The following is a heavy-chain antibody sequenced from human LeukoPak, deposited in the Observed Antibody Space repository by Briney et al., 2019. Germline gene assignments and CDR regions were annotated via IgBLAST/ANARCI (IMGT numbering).Heavy chain of an antibody. V-gene: IGHV4-34*01. CDR2: INHSGST. CDR3: ARGLSDVY. Sequence: SETLSLTCAVYGGSFSGYYWSWIRQPPGKGLEWIGEINHSGSTNYNPSLKSRVTISIDTSKNQFSLILSSVTAADTAVYYCARGLSDVYWGQGTLVTVSS. J-gene: IGHJ4*02. CDR1: GGSFSGYY.